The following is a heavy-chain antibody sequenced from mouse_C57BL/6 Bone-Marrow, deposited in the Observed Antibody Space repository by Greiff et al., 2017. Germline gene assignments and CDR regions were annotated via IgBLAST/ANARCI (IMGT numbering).Heavy chain of an antibody. J-gene: IGHJ1*03. CDR2: IDPENGDT. CDR1: GFNIKDDY. D-gene: IGHD1-1*01. Sequence: VQLKESGAELVRPGASVKLSCTASGFNIKDDYMHWVKQRPEQGLEWIGWIDPENGDTEYASKFQGKATITADTSSNTAYLQLSSLTSEDTAVYYCTTLITTVVAHFDVWGTGTTVTVSS. V-gene: IGHV14-4*01. CDR3: TTLITTVVAHFDV.